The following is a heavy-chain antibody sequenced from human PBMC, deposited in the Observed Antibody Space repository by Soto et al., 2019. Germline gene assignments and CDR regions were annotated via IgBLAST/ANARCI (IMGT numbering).Heavy chain of an antibody. CDR1: GGTFSSHS. Sequence: VQLMQSGAEVKKPGSSVKVSCKASGGTFSSHSINWVRQAPGQGLEWMGGIITLFGTSNYAQNFQGRVTITADKSTITDYMELNSLTSDDTAVYYCAREVGYGDFSAALLDWGQGTLVTVSS. V-gene: IGHV1-69*06. J-gene: IGHJ4*02. D-gene: IGHD2-21*02. CDR3: AREVGYGDFSAALLD. CDR2: IITLFGTS.